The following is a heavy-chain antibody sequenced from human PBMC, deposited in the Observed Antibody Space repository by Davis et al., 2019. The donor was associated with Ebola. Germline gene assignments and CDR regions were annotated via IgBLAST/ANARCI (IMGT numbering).Heavy chain of an antibody. Sequence: MPSETLSLTCAVYGGSFSGYYWSWIRQPPGKGLEWIGEINHSESTNYNPSLKSRVTISVDTSKNQFSLKLSSVTAADTAVYYCARAGFSSSWADAFDIWGQGTMVTVSS. CDR1: GGSFSGYY. CDR2: INHSEST. D-gene: IGHD6-13*01. V-gene: IGHV4-34*01. J-gene: IGHJ3*02. CDR3: ARAGFSSSWADAFDI.